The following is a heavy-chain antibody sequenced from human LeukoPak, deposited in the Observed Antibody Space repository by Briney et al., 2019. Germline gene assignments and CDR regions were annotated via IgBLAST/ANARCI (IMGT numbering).Heavy chain of an antibody. CDR2: ISYDGSNK. Sequence: GGSLRLSCAASGFTFSSYAMHWVRQAPGKGLEWVAVISYDGSNKYYADSVKGRFTISRDNSKNTLYLQMNSLRAEDTAVYYCARDFSDFEQYYFDYWGQGTLVTVSS. V-gene: IGHV3-30*04. CDR1: GFTFSSYA. J-gene: IGHJ4*02. D-gene: IGHD6-19*01. CDR3: ARDFSDFEQYYFDY.